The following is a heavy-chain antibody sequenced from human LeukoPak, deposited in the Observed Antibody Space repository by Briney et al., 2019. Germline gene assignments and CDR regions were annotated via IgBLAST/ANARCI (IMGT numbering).Heavy chain of an antibody. CDR3: AKTTYCTGGSCYSGLLEY. J-gene: IGHJ4*02. D-gene: IGHD2-15*01. V-gene: IGHV3-53*01. CDR2: MYIDGDT. Sequence: GGSLRLSCAASGFSVSSNAVSWMRQAPGQGLEWVSVMYIDGDTDYVDAVKGRFTISRDNSKNTLFLQMYSPRAEDTAMYYCAKTTYCTGGSCYSGLLEYWGQGTLVTVSS. CDR1: GFSVSSNA.